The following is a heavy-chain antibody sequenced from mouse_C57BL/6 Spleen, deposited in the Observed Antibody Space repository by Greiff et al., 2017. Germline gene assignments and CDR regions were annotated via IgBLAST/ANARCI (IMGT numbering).Heavy chain of an antibody. Sequence: EVKLVESGGGLVKPGGSLKLSCAASGFTFSSYAMSWVRQTPEKRLEWVATISDGGSYTYYPDNVKGRFTISRDNAKNNLYLQMSHLKSEDTAMYYCAVWLRRGFAYWGQGTLVTVSA. V-gene: IGHV5-4*03. CDR3: AVWLRRGFAY. D-gene: IGHD2-2*01. CDR1: GFTFSSYA. J-gene: IGHJ3*01. CDR2: ISDGGSYT.